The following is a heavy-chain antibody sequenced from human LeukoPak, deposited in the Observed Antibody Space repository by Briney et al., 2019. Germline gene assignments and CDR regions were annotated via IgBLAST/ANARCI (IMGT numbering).Heavy chain of an antibody. Sequence: GGSLRLSCAASGFTFSSYWMSWVRQAPGKGLEWVANIKQDGSETYYVDSMKDRFTISRDNAKNSLYLQMNSLRGEDTAVYYCARGGCSSTSCPDSYYGMDVWGQGTTVTVSS. D-gene: IGHD2-2*01. CDR1: GFTFSSYW. J-gene: IGHJ6*02. CDR3: ARGGCSSTSCPDSYYGMDV. V-gene: IGHV3-7*04. CDR2: IKQDGSET.